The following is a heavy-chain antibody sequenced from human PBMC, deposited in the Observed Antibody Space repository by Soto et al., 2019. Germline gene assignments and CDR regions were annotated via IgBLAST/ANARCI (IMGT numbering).Heavy chain of an antibody. Sequence: GASVKVSCKASGFTFSDYGFSCVRQAPGRVLEWMGWISAFNGETNYTQKSEGRVALTTDAATATAYMELTSLTVDDTAVYYCVRDQQWLLPVPLNFDYWGQGTVVTVSS. V-gene: IGHV1-18*01. CDR3: VRDQQWLLPVPLNFDY. J-gene: IGHJ4*02. CDR2: ISAFNGET. D-gene: IGHD6-19*01. CDR1: GFTFSDYG.